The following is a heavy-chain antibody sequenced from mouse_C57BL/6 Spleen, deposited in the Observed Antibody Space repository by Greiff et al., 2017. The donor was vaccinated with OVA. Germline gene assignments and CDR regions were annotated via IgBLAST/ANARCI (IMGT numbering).Heavy chain of an antibody. V-gene: IGHV5-17*01. Sequence: EVKVVESGGGLVKPGGSLKLSCAASGFTFSDYGMHWVRQAPEKGLEWVAYISSGSSTIYYADTVKGRFTISRDNAKNTLFLQMTSLRSEDTAMYYCARGRGYPSYAMDYWGQGTSVTVSS. CDR2: ISSGSSTI. CDR1: GFTFSDYG. D-gene: IGHD2-2*01. J-gene: IGHJ4*01. CDR3: ARGRGYPSYAMDY.